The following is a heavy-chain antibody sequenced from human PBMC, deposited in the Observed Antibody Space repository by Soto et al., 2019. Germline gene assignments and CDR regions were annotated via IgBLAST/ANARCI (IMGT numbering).Heavy chain of an antibody. CDR3: AKGASTTVFAFNDY. D-gene: IGHD4-17*01. Sequence: EVQLVESGGGLVQPGRSLRLSCAASGFTFDDYAMHWVRQGPGKGLELVSSISWNSGNLGYADSVKGRFTISRDNAKNSLYLQMTSLRGEDTALYYCAKGASTTVFAFNDYWGQGTLVTVFS. CDR2: ISWNSGNL. V-gene: IGHV3-9*01. J-gene: IGHJ4*02. CDR1: GFTFDDYA.